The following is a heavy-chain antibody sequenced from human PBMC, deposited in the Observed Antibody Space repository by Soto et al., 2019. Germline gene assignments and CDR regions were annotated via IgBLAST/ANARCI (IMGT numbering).Heavy chain of an antibody. D-gene: IGHD5-18*01. CDR1: GYTFTNYG. V-gene: IGHV1-18*01. CDR2: INAYNGKT. Sequence: QVQLVQSGAEVKKPGASVKVSCKSSGYTFTNYGISWVRQAPGQGLEWMGWINAYNGKTKYAQKLQGRVTMTTDTSTSTAYMELRSLRSDDTAVYYWARDQAMAQFDYWGQGTLVTVAS. CDR3: ARDQAMAQFDY. J-gene: IGHJ4*02.